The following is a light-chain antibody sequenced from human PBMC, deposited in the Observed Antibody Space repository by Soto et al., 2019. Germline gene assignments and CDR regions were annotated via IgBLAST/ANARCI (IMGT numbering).Light chain of an antibody. V-gene: IGKV3-11*01. CDR2: DAS. CDR1: QSVSSF. Sequence: EVVLTQSPATLSLSPGERATLSCRASQSVSSFLAWYQQKPGQAPRLLIYDASNRAAGIPARFSGSGSGTDFTLTISSLEPEDFTVYYCQHRSDWPLTFGPGTKVDI. CDR3: QHRSDWPLT. J-gene: IGKJ3*01.